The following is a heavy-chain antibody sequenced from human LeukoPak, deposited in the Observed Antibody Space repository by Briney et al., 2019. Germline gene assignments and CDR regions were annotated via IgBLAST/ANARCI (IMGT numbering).Heavy chain of an antibody. V-gene: IGHV4-59*12. CDR2: IQYSGST. J-gene: IGHJ4*02. Sequence: PSETLSLTCTVSGGSISNYYRSWIRQPPGKGLEWIGYIQYSGSTYYNPSLKSRVTISVDTSKNQFSLKLSSVTAADTAVYYCARLVAAAGNYYWGQGTLVTVSS. D-gene: IGHD6-13*01. CDR1: GGSISNYY. CDR3: ARLVAAAGNYY.